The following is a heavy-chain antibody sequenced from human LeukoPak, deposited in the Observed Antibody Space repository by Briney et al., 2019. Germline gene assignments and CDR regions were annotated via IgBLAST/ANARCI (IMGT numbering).Heavy chain of an antibody. V-gene: IGHV4-34*01. CDR1: GGSFSGYY. CDR2: INHSGST. Sequence: SETLSLTCAVYGGSFSGYYWSWIRQPPGRGLEWIGEINHSGSTNYNPSLKSRVTISVDTSKNQFSLKLSSVTAADTAVYYCARGRNNWKDFRWSFDYWGQGTLVTVSS. J-gene: IGHJ4*02. D-gene: IGHD1-20*01. CDR3: ARGRNNWKDFRWSFDY.